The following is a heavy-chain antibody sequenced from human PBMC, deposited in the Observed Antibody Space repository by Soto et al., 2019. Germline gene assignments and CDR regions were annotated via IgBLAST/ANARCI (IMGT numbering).Heavy chain of an antibody. CDR2: INPSGGST. J-gene: IGHJ4*02. Sequence: QVQLVQSGAEVKKPGASVKVSCKASGYTFTSYYMHWVRQAPGQGLEWMGIINPSGGSTSYAQKFQGRVTMTRDTSTSPVYMELSSLRSEDTAVYYCARLRRDGYQRENGHFYYFDYWGQGTLVTVSS. V-gene: IGHV1-46*01. CDR1: GYTFTSYY. D-gene: IGHD3-3*02. CDR3: ARLRRDGYQRENGHFYYFDY.